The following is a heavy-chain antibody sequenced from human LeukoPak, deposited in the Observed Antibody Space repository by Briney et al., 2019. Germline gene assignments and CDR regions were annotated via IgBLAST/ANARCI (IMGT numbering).Heavy chain of an antibody. CDR2: INPSGGST. V-gene: IGHV1-46*01. CDR1: GFTFSSYG. Sequence: PGGSLRLSCAASGFTFSSYGMHWVRQAPGQGLEWMGIINPSGGSTSYAQKFQGRVTMTRDTSTSTVYMELSSLRSEDTAVYYCARLRSLGGSYVYDYWGQGTLVTVSS. CDR3: ARLRSLGGSYVYDY. D-gene: IGHD1-26*01. J-gene: IGHJ4*02.